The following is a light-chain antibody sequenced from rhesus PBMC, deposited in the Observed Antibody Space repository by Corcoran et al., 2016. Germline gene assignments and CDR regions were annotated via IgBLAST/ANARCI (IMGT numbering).Light chain of an antibody. CDR1: QSISTY. CDR3: LQTSNWPLT. J-gene: IGKJ4*01. CDR2: GAS. V-gene: IGKV3-24*03. Sequence: EIVMTQSPATLALSPGERATLSCRASQSISTYLAWSQQTPGQAPRLLIYGASIRATGIADRFSGSGSGTEFTLTISSLEPEDVGIYFCLQTSNWPLTFGGGTKVEIK.